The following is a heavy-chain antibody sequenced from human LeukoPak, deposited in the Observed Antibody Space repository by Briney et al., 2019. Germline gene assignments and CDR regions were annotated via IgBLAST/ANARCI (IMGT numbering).Heavy chain of an antibody. V-gene: IGHV4-4*07. CDR3: ARDSIRGALVVASN. CDR1: GGSISSYY. J-gene: IGHJ4*02. D-gene: IGHD2-2*01. CDR2: IYTSGST. Sequence: SETLSLTCTVSGGSISSYYWSWIRQPAGKGLEWIGRIYTSGSTNYNPSLKSRVTISVDTSKNQFSLKLSSVTAADTAVYYCARDSIRGALVVASNWGQGTLVTVSS.